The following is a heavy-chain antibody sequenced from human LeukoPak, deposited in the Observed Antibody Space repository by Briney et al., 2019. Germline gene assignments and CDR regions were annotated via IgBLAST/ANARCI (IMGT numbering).Heavy chain of an antibody. D-gene: IGHD6-13*01. CDR3: AKDGYSSSWYYFDH. Sequence: GSLRLSCAASGFTFSSYAMSWVRQAPGKGLAWVSAISGSGGSTYYADSVKGRFTISRDNSKNTLYLQMNSLRGEDTAVYYCAKDGYSSSWYYFDHWGQGTLVTVSS. CDR1: GFTFSSYA. J-gene: IGHJ4*02. V-gene: IGHV3-23*01. CDR2: ISGSGGST.